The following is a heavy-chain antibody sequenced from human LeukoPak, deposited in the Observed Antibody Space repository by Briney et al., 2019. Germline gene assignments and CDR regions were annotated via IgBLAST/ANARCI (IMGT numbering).Heavy chain of an antibody. CDR2: VNPNSGNT. J-gene: IGHJ5*02. V-gene: IGHV1-8*01. CDR1: GYTFTSYD. CDR3: ARATYYYDSSGYYYEAYWFDP. Sequence: GASVKVSCKASGYTFTSYDINWVRQATGQGLEWMGWVNPNSGNTGYAQKFQGRVTMTRNTSISTAYMELSSLRSEDTAVYYCARATYYYDSSGYYYEAYWFDPWGQGTLVTVSS. D-gene: IGHD3-22*01.